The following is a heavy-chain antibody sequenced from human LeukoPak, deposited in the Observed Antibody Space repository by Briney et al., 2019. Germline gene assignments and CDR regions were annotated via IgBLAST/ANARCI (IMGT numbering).Heavy chain of an antibody. V-gene: IGHV3-48*01. CDR2: ISGGSSSI. J-gene: IGHJ4*02. CDR3: ARDGGAAAAAKFDY. D-gene: IGHD6-13*01. CDR1: GFTFSDYG. Sequence: GGSLRLSCAASGFTFSDYGMNWVRQAPGKGLEWVSHISGGSSSIHYADSVKGRFTISRDNARNSLYLQMNSLRVEDTALYYCARDGGAAAAAKFDYWGQGTLVTVSS.